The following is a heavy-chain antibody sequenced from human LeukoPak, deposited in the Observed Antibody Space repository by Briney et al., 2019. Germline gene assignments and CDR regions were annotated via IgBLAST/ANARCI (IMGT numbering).Heavy chain of an antibody. V-gene: IGHV3-23*01. CDR1: GFTFSSYA. CDR2: ISGSGGST. CDR3: AKEPSYGSGPYYFDY. Sequence: GGSLRLSCAASGFTFSSYAMSWVRQAPGKGLEWVSAISGSGGSTYYADSVKGRFTISRDNSKNSLYLQMNSLRAEDTALYYCAKEPSYGSGPYYFDYWGQGTLVTVSS. J-gene: IGHJ4*02. D-gene: IGHD3-10*01.